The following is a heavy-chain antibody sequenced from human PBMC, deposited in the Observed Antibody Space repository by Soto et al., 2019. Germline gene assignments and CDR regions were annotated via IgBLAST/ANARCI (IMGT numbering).Heavy chain of an antibody. D-gene: IGHD6-13*01. CDR1: GYTLTAYG. CDR2: ISVYNGNT. J-gene: IGHJ4*02. CDR3: ASDISSGFGSSQPYYFDY. Sequence: ASVKVSCKASGYTLTAYGISWVRQAPGQGLEWMGWISVYNGNTNYAQRFQGRVTMTTDTSTSTSYMELRSLRSDDTAVYYCASDISSGFGSSQPYYFDYWGQGTLVTVSS. V-gene: IGHV1-18*01.